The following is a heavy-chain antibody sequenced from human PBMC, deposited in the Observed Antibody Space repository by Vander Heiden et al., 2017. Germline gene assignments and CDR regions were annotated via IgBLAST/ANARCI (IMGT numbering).Heavy chain of an antibody. CDR3: AKQVLVPGTEVNYFEY. CDR2: IVGSDYST. V-gene: IGHV3-23*04. Sequence: EVQLVESGGGLIQPGGSLRLSCGASGFIFSSYAMSWVRQAPGKGLEWVSTIVGSDYSTYYADSVKGCFTISRDNSKNTLYLQMNSLRAEDTAVYYCAKQVLVPGTEVNYFEYWGQGTLVTVSS. D-gene: IGHD2-15*01. CDR1: GFIFSSYA. J-gene: IGHJ4*02.